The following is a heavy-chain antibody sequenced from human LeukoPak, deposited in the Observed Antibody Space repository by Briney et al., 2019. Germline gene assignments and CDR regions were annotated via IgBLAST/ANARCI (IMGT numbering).Heavy chain of an antibody. J-gene: IGHJ4*02. D-gene: IGHD2-8*01. CDR2: INPNSGGT. V-gene: IGHV1-2*02. Sequence: ASVKVSCKASGYTFTNHYMHWVRQAPGQGLEWMGWINPNSGGTNYAQKFQGRVTMTRDTSISTAYMELSRLRSDDTAMYYCARVACCTIGVCVNFDYWGQGTPVTVSS. CDR3: ARVACCTIGVCVNFDY. CDR1: GYTFTNHY.